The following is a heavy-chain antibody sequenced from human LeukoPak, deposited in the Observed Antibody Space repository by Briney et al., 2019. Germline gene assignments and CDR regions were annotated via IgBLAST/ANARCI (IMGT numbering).Heavy chain of an antibody. D-gene: IGHD2-2*03. CDR2: IYPGDSDA. V-gene: IGHV5-51*01. J-gene: IGHJ4*02. CDR1: GYSFTSYW. Sequence: GESLKISCKGSGYSFTSYWIGWVRPMPGKGLEWMGIIYPGDSDARYSPSFQGQVTISADKSISTAYLQWSSLKASDTAMYYCAYVGYCSSTSCGPFDYWGQGTLVTVSS. CDR3: AYVGYCSSTSCGPFDY.